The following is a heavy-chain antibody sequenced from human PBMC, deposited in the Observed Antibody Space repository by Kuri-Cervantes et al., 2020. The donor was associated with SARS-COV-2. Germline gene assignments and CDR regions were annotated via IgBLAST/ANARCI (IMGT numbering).Heavy chain of an antibody. CDR3: ARVSYDSN. CDR2: INSDGSST. Sequence: GGSLRLSCAASGISFNNAWMGWVRQTPGKGLVWVSRINSDGSSTSYADSVKGRFTISRDNSKNTLYLQMNSLRAEDTAVYYCARVSYDSNWGQGTLVTVSS. J-gene: IGHJ4*02. V-gene: IGHV3-74*01. D-gene: IGHD3-22*01. CDR1: GISFNNAW.